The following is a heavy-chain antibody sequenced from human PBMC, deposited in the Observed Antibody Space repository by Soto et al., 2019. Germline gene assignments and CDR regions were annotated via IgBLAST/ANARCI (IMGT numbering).Heavy chain of an antibody. CDR2: IYWDDDK. D-gene: IGHD2-2*02. CDR1: GFSLSTSGVG. J-gene: IGHJ6*02. Sequence: VSVPTLVNPTQTLALTCTFSGFSLSTSGVGVGWIRQPPGKALEWLALIYWDDDKRYSPSLKSRLTITKDTSKNQVVLTMTNMDPVDTATYHCAHSPRCSSTSCYKRGYYYYYYGMNVWGQGTTVTVSS. CDR3: AHSPRCSSTSCYKRGYYYYYYGMNV. V-gene: IGHV2-5*02.